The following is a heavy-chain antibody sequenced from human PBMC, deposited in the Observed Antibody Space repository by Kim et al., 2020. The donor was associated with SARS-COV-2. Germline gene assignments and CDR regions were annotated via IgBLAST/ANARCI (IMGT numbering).Heavy chain of an antibody. J-gene: IGHJ6*02. Sequence: SETLSLTCTVSGHSISSGYYWAWIRQSPGKGLEWIGSISQSESTYYNPSLKSRVLISRDTSKNQFSLKLSSVTAADTAMSYCVAYSSSSYDGMGVWGYGT. D-gene: IGHD6-13*01. CDR2: ISQSEST. CDR3: VAYSSSSYDGMGV. CDR1: GHSISSGYY. V-gene: IGHV4-38-2*02.